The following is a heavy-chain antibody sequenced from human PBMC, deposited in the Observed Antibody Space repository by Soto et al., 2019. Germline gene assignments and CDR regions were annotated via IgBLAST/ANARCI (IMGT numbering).Heavy chain of an antibody. J-gene: IGHJ5*02. CDR3: ARFDA. V-gene: IGHV4-39*01. CDR1: GGSISSIRFS. CDR2: IYNTGRT. Sequence: QLHLQESGPGPVKPSETLSLTCTVSGGSISSIRFSWDWIRQPPGKGLEWIGGIYNTGRTSYNPSLQSRVTISIDMSKNQFSLRLTSVTAADTAIYYCARFDAWGQGTLVTVSS.